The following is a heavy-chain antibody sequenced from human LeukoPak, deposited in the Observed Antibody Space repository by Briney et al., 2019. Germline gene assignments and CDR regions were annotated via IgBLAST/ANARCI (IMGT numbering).Heavy chain of an antibody. CDR2: IYSGGST. V-gene: IGHV3-53*01. CDR3: ARASSSLGVDFDY. Sequence: GGSLRLSCAASGFTVSSNYMSWVRQAPGKGLEWVSVIYSGGSTYYADSVKGRFTISRDNSKNTLYLQMNSLRAEDTAVYCCARASSSLGVDFDYWGQGTLVTVSS. J-gene: IGHJ4*02. D-gene: IGHD3-3*01. CDR1: GFTVSSNY.